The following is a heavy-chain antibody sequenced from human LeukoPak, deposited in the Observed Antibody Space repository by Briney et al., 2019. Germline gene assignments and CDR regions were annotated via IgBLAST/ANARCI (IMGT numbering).Heavy chain of an antibody. CDR2: IYYSGST. D-gene: IGHD3-10*01. J-gene: IGHJ6*02. Sequence: SETLSLTCTVSGGSISSYYWSWIRQPPGKGLEWIGCIYYSGSTNYNPSLKSRVTISVDTSKNQFSLKLSSVTAADTAVYYCAREYGSGSPYYYYGMDVWGQGTTVTVSS. CDR1: GGSISSYY. V-gene: IGHV4-59*01. CDR3: AREYGSGSPYYYYGMDV.